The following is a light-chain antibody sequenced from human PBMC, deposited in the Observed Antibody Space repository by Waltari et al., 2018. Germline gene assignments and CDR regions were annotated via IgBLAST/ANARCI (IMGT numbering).Light chain of an antibody. V-gene: IGLV2-11*01. CDR3: CSFAGTYTWV. Sequence: SALTQPRSVSGSPGQSVTISCTGTTSDVGCHNYGSWYQHHPGKAPKLMIFDVTQRPSGVPDRFSGSKSANTASLTISGLQAEDEADYYCCSFAGTYTWVFGGGTKVTVL. J-gene: IGLJ3*02. CDR2: DVT. CDR1: TSDVGCHNY.